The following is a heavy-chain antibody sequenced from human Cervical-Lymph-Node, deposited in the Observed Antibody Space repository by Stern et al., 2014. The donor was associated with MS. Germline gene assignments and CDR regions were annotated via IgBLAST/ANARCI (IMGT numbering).Heavy chain of an antibody. CDR1: GFTFSNSW. CDR3: AREEDCSGGSCYSVPYGMDV. D-gene: IGHD2-15*01. CDR2: IKREGSNT. J-gene: IGHJ6*01. V-gene: IGHV3-74*01. Sequence: EVHLVESGGGLVQPGGSLRLSCAASGFTFSNSWMHWVRQAPGKGLVWVSRIKREGSNTNYGNSGKGRFTISRENAKNTLYLQMNRLRAEDTAVYYCAREEDCSGGSCYSVPYGMDVWGQGTTVTVSS.